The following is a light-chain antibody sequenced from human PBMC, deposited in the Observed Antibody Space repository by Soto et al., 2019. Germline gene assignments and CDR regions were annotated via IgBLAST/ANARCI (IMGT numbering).Light chain of an antibody. V-gene: IGLV1-40*01. J-gene: IGLJ2*01. CDR2: ANN. CDR1: SSNIGAGYD. CDR3: QSYDSSLSGV. Sequence: QSVLTQPPSVSGAPGQRVTISCTGSSSNIGAGYDVHWYHQLPGTAPKLLIYANNNRPSGVPDRFSGSKSGTSASLAITGLQAEDEADYYCQSYDSSLSGVFGVGTKLTVL.